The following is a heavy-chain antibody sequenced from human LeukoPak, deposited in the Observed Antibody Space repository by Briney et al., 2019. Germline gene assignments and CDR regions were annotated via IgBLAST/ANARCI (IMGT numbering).Heavy chain of an antibody. J-gene: IGHJ6*03. D-gene: IGHD2-2*01. CDR1: GGSFSGYY. CDR2: IKQDGSEK. Sequence: ETLSLTCAVYGGSFSGYYWSWIRQPPGKGLEWVANIKQDGSEKYYVDSVKGRFTISRDNAKNSLSLQMNSLRAEDTAVYYCARTSRYYVDVWGKGTTVTISS. V-gene: IGHV3-7*01. CDR3: ARTSRYYVDV.